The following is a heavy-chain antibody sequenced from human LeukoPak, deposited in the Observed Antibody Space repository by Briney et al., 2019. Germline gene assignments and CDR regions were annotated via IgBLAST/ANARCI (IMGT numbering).Heavy chain of an antibody. D-gene: IGHD2-2*01. V-gene: IGHV4-59*08. J-gene: IGHJ5*02. CDR1: GGSVSSDY. Sequence: PSETLSLTCTVSGGSVSSDYRSWIRQPPGKGPEWIGYIYYSGSTNYNPSLKSRVTISVDTSKKQFSLKLSSVTAADTAVYYCARSKAHLSTSWYGTWFDPWGQGTLVTVSS. CDR2: IYYSGST. CDR3: ARSKAHLSTSWYGTWFDP.